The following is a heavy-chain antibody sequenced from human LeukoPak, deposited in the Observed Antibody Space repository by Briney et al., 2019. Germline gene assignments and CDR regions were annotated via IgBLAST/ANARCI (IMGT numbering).Heavy chain of an antibody. CDR3: ARHKSPGWYDY. CDR2: INHSGST. CDR1: GGSFSGYY. D-gene: IGHD6-19*01. J-gene: IGHJ4*02. Sequence: PSETLSLTCAVYGGSFSGYYWSWIRQPPGKGLEWIGEINHSGSTYYNPSLKSRVTISVDTSKNQFSLKLSSVTAADTAVYYCARHKSPGWYDYWGQGTLVTVSS. V-gene: IGHV4-34*01.